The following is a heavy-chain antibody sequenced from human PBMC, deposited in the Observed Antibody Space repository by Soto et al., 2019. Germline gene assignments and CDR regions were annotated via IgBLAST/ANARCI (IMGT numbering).Heavy chain of an antibody. V-gene: IGHV4-59*08. J-gene: IGHJ6*03. CDR2: IYYSGST. CDR3: ASRPFTSYDYRNSYYYMDV. Sequence: SETLSLTCTVSGGSISSYYWSWIRQPPGKGLEWIGYIYYSGSTNYNPSLKSRVTISVDTSKNQFSLKLSSVTAADTAVYYCASRPFTSYDYRNSYYYMDVWGKGSTVTVSS. D-gene: IGHD4-4*01. CDR1: GGSISSYY.